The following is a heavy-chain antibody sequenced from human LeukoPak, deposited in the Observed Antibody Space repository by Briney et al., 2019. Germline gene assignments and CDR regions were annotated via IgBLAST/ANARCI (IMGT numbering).Heavy chain of an antibody. CDR3: ARAPQGDALDI. J-gene: IGHJ3*02. V-gene: IGHV4-30-4*08. CDR1: GGSVSSGDYC. Sequence: PSQTLSLTCTVSGGSVSSGDYCWSWIRQPPGKGLEWIGYIYYSGTTYHNPSLKSRLIILVDTSKNQFSLKLSSVTAADTAVYYCARAPQGDALDIWGQGTRVTVSS. CDR2: IYYSGTT.